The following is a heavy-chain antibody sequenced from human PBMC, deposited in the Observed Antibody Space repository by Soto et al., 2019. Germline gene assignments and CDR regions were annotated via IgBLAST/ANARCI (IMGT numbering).Heavy chain of an antibody. CDR1: GFTFTNYW. V-gene: IGHV3-74*01. Sequence: HPGGSLRLSCAASGFTFTNYWMHWVRQVPGEGLVWVSRIDNHRDGTSYADFVKGRFTISRDNAKNTLYLQMNSLRDEDTAIYYCGTVFEKWGQGTMVTVSS. CDR2: IDNHRDGT. J-gene: IGHJ3*02. CDR3: GTVFEK.